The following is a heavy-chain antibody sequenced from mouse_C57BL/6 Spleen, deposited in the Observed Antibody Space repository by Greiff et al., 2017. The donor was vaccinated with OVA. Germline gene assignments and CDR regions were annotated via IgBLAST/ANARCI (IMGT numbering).Heavy chain of an antibody. Sequence: QVQLQQPGTELVKPGASVKLSCKASGYTFTSYWMHWVKQRPGQGLEWIGNINPSNGGTNYNEKFKSKATLTVDKSSSTAYMQLSSLTSEDSAVYYCARSELYYGSSYWYFDVWGTGTTVTVSS. CDR3: ARSELYYGSSYWYFDV. J-gene: IGHJ1*03. D-gene: IGHD1-1*01. CDR2: INPSNGGT. CDR1: GYTFTSYW. V-gene: IGHV1-53*01.